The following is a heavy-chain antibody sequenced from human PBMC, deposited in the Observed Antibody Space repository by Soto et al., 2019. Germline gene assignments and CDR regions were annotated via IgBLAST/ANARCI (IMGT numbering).Heavy chain of an antibody. Sequence: ASVKVSCKASGYTFTSYYMHWVRQAPGQGLEWMGIINPSGGSTSYAQKFQGRVTMTRDTPTSTVYMELSSLRSEDTAVYYCARDRGGSGYHDAFDIWGQGTMVTVSS. CDR3: ARDRGGSGYHDAFDI. CDR1: GYTFTSYY. J-gene: IGHJ3*02. D-gene: IGHD3-22*01. CDR2: INPSGGST. V-gene: IGHV1-46*01.